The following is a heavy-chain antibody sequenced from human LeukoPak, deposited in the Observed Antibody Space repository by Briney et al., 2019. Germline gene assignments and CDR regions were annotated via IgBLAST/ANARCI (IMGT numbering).Heavy chain of an antibody. V-gene: IGHV3-66*01. CDR2: IYGGGST. CDR3: ARGTPPLPMTAVTPTDY. CDR1: GFTVTNNY. Sequence: GGSLRLSCAASGFTVTNNYMSWVRQAPGKGLEWVSVIYGGGSTYYADSVKGRFTISRDNSKNTVYLQMNSLRAEDTAVYYCARGTPPLPMTAVTPTDYWGQGTLVTVSS. D-gene: IGHD4-17*01. J-gene: IGHJ4*02.